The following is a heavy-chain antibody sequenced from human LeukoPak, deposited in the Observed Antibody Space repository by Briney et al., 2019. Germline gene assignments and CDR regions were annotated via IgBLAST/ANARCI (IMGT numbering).Heavy chain of an antibody. CDR3: ARALSVAPPRLYYFDY. J-gene: IGHJ4*02. CDR2: IYCSGST. CDR1: GGSISSYY. Sequence: SETLSLTCTVSGGSISSYYWSWIRQPPGKGLEWIGYIYCSGSTNYNPSLKSRVTISVDTSKNQFSLKLSSVTAADTAVYYCARALSVAPPRLYYFDYWGQGTLVTVSS. D-gene: IGHD4-23*01. V-gene: IGHV4-59*08.